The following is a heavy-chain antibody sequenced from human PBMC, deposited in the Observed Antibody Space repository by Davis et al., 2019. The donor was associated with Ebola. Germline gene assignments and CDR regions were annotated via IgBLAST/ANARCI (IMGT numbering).Heavy chain of an antibody. D-gene: IGHD4-11*01. Sequence: ASVKVSCKASGYTFTGYYMHWVRQAPGQGLEWMGWINPNSGGTNYAQKFQGWVTMTRDPSISTAYMELSRLRSDDTAVYYCARDSSLATTSWFDPWGQGTLVTVSS. CDR2: INPNSGGT. CDR1: GYTFTGYY. J-gene: IGHJ5*02. V-gene: IGHV1-2*04. CDR3: ARDSSLATTSWFDP.